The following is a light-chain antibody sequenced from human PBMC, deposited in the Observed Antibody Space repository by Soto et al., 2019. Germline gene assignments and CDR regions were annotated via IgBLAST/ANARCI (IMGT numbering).Light chain of an antibody. CDR2: GAS. Sequence: EIVLTQSPGTLSLSPGERATLSCRASQSVSSSYLAWYQQKPGQAPRLLIYGASSRATGIPDRFSGSGSGTDFTLTISRLEPEDFAVYYCQQYSSSPRWTFGQGTKWEIK. V-gene: IGKV3-20*01. CDR3: QQYSSSPRWT. CDR1: QSVSSSY. J-gene: IGKJ1*01.